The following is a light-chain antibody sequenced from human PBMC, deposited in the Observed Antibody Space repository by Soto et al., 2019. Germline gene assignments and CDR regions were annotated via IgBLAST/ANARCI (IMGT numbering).Light chain of an antibody. V-gene: IGLV2-14*01. CDR2: EVS. Sequence: QSALTQPASVSGSPGQSITISCTGTSSDVGGYNYVSWFQHHPGKVPKLMIYEVSHRPSGVSDRFSGSKSGTTAPLTISGLQAEDEADYYCCSFTNSYTWVFGGGTKLTVL. CDR3: CSFTNSYTWV. CDR1: SSDVGGYNY. J-gene: IGLJ3*02.